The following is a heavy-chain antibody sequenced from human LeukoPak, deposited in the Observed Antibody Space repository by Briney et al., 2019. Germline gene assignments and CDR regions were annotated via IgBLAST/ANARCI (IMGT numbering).Heavy chain of an antibody. Sequence: SETLSLTCTVSGDSVSSTTYYWGWLRQPPGKGLEWMANIYYTGSTYSSPSLKSRVSMSVDTSKNQFSLKMSSLTAADTAVYFCARLSKGRYFDYIFESWGQGTLVTVSS. D-gene: IGHD3-9*01. CDR2: IYYTGST. CDR3: ARLSKGRYFDYIFES. V-gene: IGHV4-39*01. J-gene: IGHJ4*02. CDR1: GDSVSSTTYY.